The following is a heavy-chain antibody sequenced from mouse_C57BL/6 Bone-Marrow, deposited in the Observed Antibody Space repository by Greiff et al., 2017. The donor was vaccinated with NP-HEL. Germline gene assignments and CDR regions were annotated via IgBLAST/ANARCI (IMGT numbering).Heavy chain of an antibody. CDR3: ARVRYDYDDGLAGFAY. CDR1: GYAFTNYL. CDR2: INPGSGGT. V-gene: IGHV1-54*01. Sequence: LQESGAELVRPGTSVKVSCKASGYAFTNYLIEWVKQRPGQGLEWIGVINPGSGGTNYNEKFQGKATLTADKSSSTAYMQRSSLTSEDSAVYFGARVRYDYDDGLAGFAYWGQGTLVTVSA. D-gene: IGHD2-4*01. J-gene: IGHJ3*01.